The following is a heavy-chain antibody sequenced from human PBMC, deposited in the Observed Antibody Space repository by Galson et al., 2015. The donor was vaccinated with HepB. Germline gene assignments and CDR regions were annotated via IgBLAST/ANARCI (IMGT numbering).Heavy chain of an antibody. CDR2: MSHDGSDK. CDR3: ATSMGDY. D-gene: IGHD2/OR15-2a*01. Sequence: SLRLSCAASGFTFSNYAMHWVRQAPGKGLEWVAVMSHDGSDKNYTDSVKGRFTISRDNSKNTLYLQLNSLRTEDTAVYYCATSMGDYWGQGSLVTVSS. J-gene: IGHJ4*02. CDR1: GFTFSNYA. V-gene: IGHV3-30-3*01.